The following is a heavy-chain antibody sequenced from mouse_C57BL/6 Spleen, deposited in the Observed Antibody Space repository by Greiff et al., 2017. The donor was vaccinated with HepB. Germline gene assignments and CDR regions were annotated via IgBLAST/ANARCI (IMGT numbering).Heavy chain of an antibody. Sequence: DVKLQESGPELVKPGASVKISCKASGYSFTGYYMNWVKQSPEKSLEWIGEINPSTGGTTYNQKFKAKATLTVDKSSSTAYMQLKSLTSEDSAVYYCARFSTTGYYFDYWGQGTTLTVSS. J-gene: IGHJ2*01. D-gene: IGHD1-1*01. CDR2: INPSTGGT. CDR3: ARFSTTGYYFDY. CDR1: GYSFTGYY. V-gene: IGHV1-42*01.